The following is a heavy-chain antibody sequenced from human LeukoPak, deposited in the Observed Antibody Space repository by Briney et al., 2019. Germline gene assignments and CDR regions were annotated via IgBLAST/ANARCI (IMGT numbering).Heavy chain of an antibody. CDR3: ARGNYDILTGYYSDYFDY. V-gene: IGHV5-51*01. J-gene: IGHJ4*02. Sequence: GESLKISCKGSGYSFTSYWIGWVRQMPGKGLEWMGIIYPGDSDTRYSPSFQGQVTISADKSISTAYLQWSSLKASDTAMYYCARGNYDILTGYYSDYFDYWGQGTLVTVSS. CDR2: IYPGDSDT. CDR1: GYSFTSYW. D-gene: IGHD3-9*01.